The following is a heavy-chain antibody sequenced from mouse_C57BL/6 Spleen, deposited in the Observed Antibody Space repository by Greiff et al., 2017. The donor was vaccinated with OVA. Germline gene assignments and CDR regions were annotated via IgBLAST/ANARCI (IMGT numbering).Heavy chain of an antibody. CDR2: IFPGSGST. CDR3: ARRYYSNLRGHYAMDY. J-gene: IGHJ4*01. CDR1: GYTFTGYW. Sequence: QVQLQQSGAELMKPGASVKLSCKATGYTFTGYWIGWVKQRPGHGLEWIGEIFPGSGSTNYNEKFKGKATFTADTSSKTAYMQLSSLTTEDSAIYYCARRYYSNLRGHYAMDYWGQGTSVTVSS. V-gene: IGHV1-9*01. D-gene: IGHD2-5*01.